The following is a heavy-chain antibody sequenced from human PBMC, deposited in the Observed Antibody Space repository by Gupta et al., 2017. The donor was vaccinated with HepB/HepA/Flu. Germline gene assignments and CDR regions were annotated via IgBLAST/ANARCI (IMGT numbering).Heavy chain of an antibody. Sequence: AASGFTFDDYAMHWVRQAPGKGLEWVSLISGDGGSKYYADSVKGRFTISKDNSKNSLYLQMNSLRTEDTALYYCAKDIRSEYSSSLFYYYGMDGWGQGNTVTVSS. D-gene: IGHD6-6*01. CDR2: ISGDGGSK. J-gene: IGHJ6*02. CDR3: AKDIRSEYSSSLFYYYGMDG. CDR1: GFTFDDYA. V-gene: IGHV3-43*02.